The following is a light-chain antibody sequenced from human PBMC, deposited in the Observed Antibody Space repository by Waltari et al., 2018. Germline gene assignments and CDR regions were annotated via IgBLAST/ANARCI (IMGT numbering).Light chain of an antibody. J-gene: IGKJ1*01. V-gene: IGKV1-39*01. CDR2: GAY. Sequence: DIQMTQSPASLSAAVGDTVSLTCRASQSINTFLTWYQQKPGKAPNLIIYGAYNLLRGVSSRFSGSGSGTDFSLTITNLQPEDFATYYCHQNYNSPRTFGQGTKVHIK. CDR1: QSINTF. CDR3: HQNYNSPRT.